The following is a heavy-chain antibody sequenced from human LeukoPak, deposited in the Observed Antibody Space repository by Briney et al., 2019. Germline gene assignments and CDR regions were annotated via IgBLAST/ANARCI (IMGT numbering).Heavy chain of an antibody. Sequence: SETLSLTCTVPGGSTSSSNYYWGWIRQPPGKGLEWIGGIHYSGNTYYNPSLKSRVTISVDTSKNQFSLKLSSVTAADTAVYYCARLGAGPTYYDFWSGYSSFYFDYWGQGTLVTVSS. CDR2: IHYSGNT. D-gene: IGHD3-3*01. CDR3: ARLGAGPTYYDFWSGYSSFYFDY. J-gene: IGHJ4*02. V-gene: IGHV4-39*01. CDR1: GGSTSSSNYY.